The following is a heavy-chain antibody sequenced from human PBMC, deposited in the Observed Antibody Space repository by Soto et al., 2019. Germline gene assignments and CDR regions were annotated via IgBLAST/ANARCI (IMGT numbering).Heavy chain of an antibody. CDR1: GYSFTSYW. Sequence: GESLKISCKGSGYSFTSYWISWVRQMPGKGLEWMGRIDPSDSYTNYSPSFQGHVTISADKSISTAYLQWSSLKASDTAMYYCAISLCYNNAFDIWGQGTMVTVSS. V-gene: IGHV5-10-1*01. CDR3: AISLCYNNAFDI. CDR2: IDPSDSYT. D-gene: IGHD2-8*01. J-gene: IGHJ3*02.